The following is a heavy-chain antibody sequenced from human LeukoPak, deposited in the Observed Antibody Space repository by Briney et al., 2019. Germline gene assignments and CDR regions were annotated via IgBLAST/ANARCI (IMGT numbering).Heavy chain of an antibody. CDR1: GFTFITYG. D-gene: IGHD1-26*01. Sequence: GGSLRLSCAASGFTFITYGMQWVRQAPGKGLECVAVISNDGDKKYYADSVKGRFTISRDNSKNTLYLQMDSLRVEDTAVFYCAKGVRDKYDGIYDAFDIWGQGTMVTVSS. J-gene: IGHJ3*02. V-gene: IGHV3-30*18. CDR3: AKGVRDKYDGIYDAFDI. CDR2: ISNDGDKK.